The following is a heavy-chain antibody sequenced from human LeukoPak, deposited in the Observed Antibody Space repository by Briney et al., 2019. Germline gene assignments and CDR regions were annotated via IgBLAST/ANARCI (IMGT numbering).Heavy chain of an antibody. CDR1: GGSISSSTYY. CDR2: IYCSGST. D-gene: IGHD6-13*01. J-gene: IGHJ4*02. Sequence: SETLSLTCTVSGGSISSSTYYWGWIRQPPGKGLEWIGGIYCSGSTYYNPSLKSRVTISVDTSKNQFSLRLSSVTAADTAVYYCARHFGPYSSSWYYFDYWGRGTLVTVSS. V-gene: IGHV4-39*01. CDR3: ARHFGPYSSSWYYFDY.